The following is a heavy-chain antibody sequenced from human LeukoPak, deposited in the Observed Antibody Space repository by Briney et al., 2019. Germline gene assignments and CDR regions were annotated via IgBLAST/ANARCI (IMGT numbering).Heavy chain of an antibody. CDR2: ISSSSSTI. D-gene: IGHD3-10*01. Sequence: PGGSLRLSCAASGFTFSSYSMNWVRQAPGKGLEWASYISSSSSTIYYADSVKGRFTISRDNAKNSLYLQMNSLRAEDTAVYYCASAQVYGSGTQYWGQGTLVTVSS. CDR1: GFTFSSYS. V-gene: IGHV3-48*04. CDR3: ASAQVYGSGTQY. J-gene: IGHJ4*02.